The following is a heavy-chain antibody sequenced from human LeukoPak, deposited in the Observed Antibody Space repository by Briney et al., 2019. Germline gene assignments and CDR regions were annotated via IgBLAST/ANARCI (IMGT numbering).Heavy chain of an antibody. D-gene: IGHD2-15*01. Sequence: ASVTVSCNASGYTFTSNGISWVRQPPEQGLEWMGWISAYNGNINYAQKFQGRVIMTTDTSTSTAHMELRSLRSDATAVYYCVREADQDCSGGSCYRSSGNWLDPWGQGTLVTVSS. CDR2: ISAYNGNI. V-gene: IGHV1-18*04. CDR1: GYTFTSNG. J-gene: IGHJ5*02. CDR3: VREADQDCSGGSCYRSSGNWLDP.